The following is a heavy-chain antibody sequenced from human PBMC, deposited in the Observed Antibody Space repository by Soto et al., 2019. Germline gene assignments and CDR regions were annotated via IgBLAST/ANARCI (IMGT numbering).Heavy chain of an antibody. D-gene: IGHD6-19*01. J-gene: IGHJ4*02. CDR3: ARRLQWQLRPLDS. CDR2: INTLSSAI. V-gene: IGHV3-11*01. Sequence: PGGSLRLSCAGSGFIFSYYYITWIRRAPGKGLEWVSYINTLSSAIYYADSVKGRFTISRDNAKNSVYLQMNSLRAEDTAVYYCARRLQWQLRPLDSWGRGTLVTVSS. CDR1: GFIFSYYY.